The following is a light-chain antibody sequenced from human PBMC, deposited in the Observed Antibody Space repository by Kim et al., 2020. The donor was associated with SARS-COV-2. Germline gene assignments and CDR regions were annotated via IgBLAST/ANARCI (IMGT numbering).Light chain of an antibody. CDR2: GAS. CDR1: QSVSNR. Sequence: SPGETATLSCRACQSVSNRVAWYQGKIGQAPRLLIYGASTRATDVPARFSGSGSGTEFTLTISSLQAEDFAVYYCQEYDSWPPWTFGLGTKVDIK. J-gene: IGKJ1*01. V-gene: IGKV3-15*01. CDR3: QEYDSWPPWT.